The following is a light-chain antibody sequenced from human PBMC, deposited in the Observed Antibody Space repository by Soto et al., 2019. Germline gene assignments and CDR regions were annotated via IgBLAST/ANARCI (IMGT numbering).Light chain of an antibody. CDR2: GAS. CDR1: QSISDT. Sequence: EIVMTQSPATLSVSPGGRATLSCRASQSISDTLAWYQQKPGQAPRLLIYGASKRATGFPARFSGSGSGTDFTLTISSLQSEDFAVYYCQQRSNWPLWTFGQGTKVDI. V-gene: IGKV3-15*01. CDR3: QQRSNWPLWT. J-gene: IGKJ1*01.